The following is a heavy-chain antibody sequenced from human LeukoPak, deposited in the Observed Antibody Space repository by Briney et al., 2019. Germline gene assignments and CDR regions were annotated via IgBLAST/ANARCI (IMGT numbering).Heavy chain of an antibody. V-gene: IGHV1-2*02. CDR1: GYTFTGYY. D-gene: IGHD5-24*01. Sequence: ASVKVSCKASGYTFTGYYMHWVRQAPGQGLEWMGWINPNSGGTNYAQKFQGRVTMTRDTSISTAYMELSRLRSDDTAVYYCRVEMATINYFDYWGQGTQVTVSS. CDR3: RVEMATINYFDY. J-gene: IGHJ4*02. CDR2: INPNSGGT.